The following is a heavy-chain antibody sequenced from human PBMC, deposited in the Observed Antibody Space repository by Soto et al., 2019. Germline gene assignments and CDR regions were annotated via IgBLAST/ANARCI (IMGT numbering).Heavy chain of an antibody. Sequence: GGSLRLSCAASGFTFSSHSMNWVRQAPGKGLEWVSSITSSSRYINYADSVKGRFTISRDNAKTSLYLQMNSLRAEDTAVYYCAREPGVSSGWYVDYWGQGTLVTVSS. CDR2: ITSSSRYI. CDR3: AREPGVSSGWYVDY. CDR1: GFTFSSHS. J-gene: IGHJ4*02. D-gene: IGHD6-19*01. V-gene: IGHV3-21*01.